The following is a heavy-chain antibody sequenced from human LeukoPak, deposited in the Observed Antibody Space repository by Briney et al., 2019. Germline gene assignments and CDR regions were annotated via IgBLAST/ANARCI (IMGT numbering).Heavy chain of an antibody. J-gene: IGHJ5*02. CDR1: GYTFTSYD. CDR3: ARDRHGSGSFS. D-gene: IGHD3-10*01. V-gene: IGHV1-8*01. Sequence: ASVKVSCKASGYTFTSYDINWVRQAIGQGLEWMGWMNPNSGNTGYAQEFQGRVTMTRNTSISTAYMELSSLRSEDTAVYYCARDRHGSGSFSWGQGTLVTVSS. CDR2: MNPNSGNT.